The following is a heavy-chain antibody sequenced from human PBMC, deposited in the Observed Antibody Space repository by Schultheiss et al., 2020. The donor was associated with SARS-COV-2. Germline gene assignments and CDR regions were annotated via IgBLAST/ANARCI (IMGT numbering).Heavy chain of an antibody. Sequence: GGSLRLSCAASGFTFTNSWMSWVRHAPGKGLEWVANIKPDGSEEHYVDSVRGRFTLSRDNAKNSVYLQMNSLRAEDTAVYYCAKDLATYYYDSSPTQPLVYWGQGTLVTVSS. V-gene: IGHV3-7*03. CDR3: AKDLATYYYDSSPTQPLVY. CDR2: IKPDGSEE. CDR1: GFTFTNSW. J-gene: IGHJ4*02. D-gene: IGHD3-22*01.